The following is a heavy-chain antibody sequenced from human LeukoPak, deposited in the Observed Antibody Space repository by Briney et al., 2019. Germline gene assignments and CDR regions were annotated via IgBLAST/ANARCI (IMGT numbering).Heavy chain of an antibody. CDR3: ARKGGLGLIDP. CDR2: IYYSGST. V-gene: IGHV4-59*01. Sequence: PGGFLRLSCAASGFAFSSFGMHWVRQAPGKGLEWIGYIYYSGSTFYNPSLKGRVTISVDPSKTQFSLKLSSATVADTAVYYCARKGGLGLIDPWGQGTLVTVSS. J-gene: IGHJ5*02. CDR1: GFAFSSFG.